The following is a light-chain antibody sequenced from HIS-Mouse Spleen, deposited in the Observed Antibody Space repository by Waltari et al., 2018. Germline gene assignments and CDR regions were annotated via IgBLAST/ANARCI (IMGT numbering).Light chain of an antibody. Sequence: QSALTQPASVSGSPGQSITISCTGTSSDVGSYNLVSWYQQHPGKAPKLMIYECSKRPSGVSNRFSGSKSGNTASLTISGLQAEDEADYYCCSYAGSSTYWVFGGGTKLTVL. CDR1: SSDVGSYNL. CDR3: CSYAGSSTYWV. J-gene: IGLJ3*02. CDR2: ECS. V-gene: IGLV2-23*01.